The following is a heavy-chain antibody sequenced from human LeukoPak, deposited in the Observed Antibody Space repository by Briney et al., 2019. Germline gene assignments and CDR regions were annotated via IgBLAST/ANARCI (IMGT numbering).Heavy chain of an antibody. CDR3: ARREEWELGFDY. V-gene: IGHV4-59*08. D-gene: IGHD1-26*01. J-gene: IGHJ4*02. Sequence: PSETLSLTCTVSGGSISSYYWSWIRQPPGKGLEWIGYIYYSGSTNYNPSLKSRVTISVDTSKNQFSLKLSSVTAADTAVYYCARREEWELGFDYWGQGTLVTVSS. CDR1: GGSISSYY. CDR2: IYYSGST.